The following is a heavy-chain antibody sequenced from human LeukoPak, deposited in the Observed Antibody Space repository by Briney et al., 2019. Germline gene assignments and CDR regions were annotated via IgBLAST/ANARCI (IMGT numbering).Heavy chain of an antibody. V-gene: IGHV3-30*03. D-gene: IGHD3-10*01. CDR1: GFTFSSYV. CDR2: ISYDGMNV. CDR3: ARGPDVLLWFGELLTKSFFFDY. Sequence: GGSLRLSCAASGFTFSSYVMHWVRQAPGKGLEWMSFISYDGMNVNYADSVKGRFTISRDNSKNTLYLQMNSLRAEDTAVYYCARGPDVLLWFGELLTKSFFFDYWGQGTLVTVSS. J-gene: IGHJ4*02.